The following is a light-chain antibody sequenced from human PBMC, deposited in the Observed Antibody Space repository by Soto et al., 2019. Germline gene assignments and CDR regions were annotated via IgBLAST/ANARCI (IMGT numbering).Light chain of an antibody. CDR3: SSYAGSNNTYV. CDR2: EVS. J-gene: IGLJ1*01. Sequence: QSALTQPPSASGSPGQSVTISCTGTSSDVDDNNYVSWYQQHPGKAPKLMIYEVSKRPSGVPDRFSGSKSGNTASLTVSGFQAEEEADYYCSSYAGSNNTYVFGTGTKVTV. CDR1: SSDVDDNNY. V-gene: IGLV2-8*01.